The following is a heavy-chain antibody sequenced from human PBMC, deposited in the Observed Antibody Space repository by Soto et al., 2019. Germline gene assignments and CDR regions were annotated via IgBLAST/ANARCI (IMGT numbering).Heavy chain of an antibody. CDR1: GYTLTELS. J-gene: IGHJ3*02. D-gene: IGHD2-15*01. CDR3: ATSLDCSGGSCYSDRDNAFDI. V-gene: IGHV1-24*01. CDR2: FDPEDGET. Sequence: ASVKVSCKVSGYTLTELSMHWVRQATGKGLEWMGGFDPEDGETIYAQKFQGRVTMTEDTSTDTAYMELSSLRSEDTAVYYCATSLDCSGGSCYSDRDNAFDIWGQGTMVTVSS.